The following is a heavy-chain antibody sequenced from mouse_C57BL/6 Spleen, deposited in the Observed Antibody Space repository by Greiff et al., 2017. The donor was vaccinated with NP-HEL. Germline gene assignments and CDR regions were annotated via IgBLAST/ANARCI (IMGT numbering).Heavy chain of an antibody. CDR2: IYPGNGDT. V-gene: IGHV1-12*01. Sequence: QVQLKQSGAELVRPGASVKMSCKASSYTFTSYNMHWVKQTPRQGLEWIGAIYPGNGDTSYNQKFKGKATLTVDKSSSTAYMQLSSLTSEDSAVYFCARLRDFTTVVDFDYWGQGTTLTVSS. CDR3: ARLRDFTTVVDFDY. D-gene: IGHD1-1*01. J-gene: IGHJ2*01. CDR1: SYTFTSYN.